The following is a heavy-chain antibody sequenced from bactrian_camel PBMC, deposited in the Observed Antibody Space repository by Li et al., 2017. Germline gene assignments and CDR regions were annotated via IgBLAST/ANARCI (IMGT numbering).Heavy chain of an antibody. Sequence: VQLVESGGDSVQVGGSLRLSCAASGLTSRNYLMAWFRQAPGKEREGVAAIWAGGNRAVYADSAQGRSTISQDRAKNTVYLQMNSLKPEDTAMYYCAAAKPPVGSDPMIVVYINPSLLATEYEYWGQGTQVTVS. V-gene: IGHV3S40*01. CDR3: AAAKPPVGSDPMIVVYINPSLLATEYEY. D-gene: IGHD1*01. CDR1: GLTSRNYL. J-gene: IGHJ4*01. CDR2: IWAGGNRA.